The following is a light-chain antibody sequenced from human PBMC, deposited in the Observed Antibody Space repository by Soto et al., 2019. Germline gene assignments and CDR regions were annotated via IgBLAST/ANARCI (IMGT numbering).Light chain of an antibody. CDR3: SSYTNINTRACV. Sequence: QSALTQPASVSGSPGQSITISCTGTSGDIGSYNRVSWYQQHPGKAPKLIMYEVTDRPSGVSNRFSGSKSGNTASLTISGLQDEDEAEYYCSSYTNINTRACVFGTGTKLTVL. CDR2: EVT. V-gene: IGLV2-14*01. J-gene: IGLJ1*01. CDR1: SGDIGSYNR.